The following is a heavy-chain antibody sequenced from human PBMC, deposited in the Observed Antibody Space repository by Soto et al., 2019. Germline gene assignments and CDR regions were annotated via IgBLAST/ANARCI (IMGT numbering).Heavy chain of an antibody. V-gene: IGHV1-46*01. CDR3: ARDSTIFGVVRAPNAPSYGMDV. CDR2: INPSGGST. J-gene: IGHJ6*02. Sequence: GVSVEVSCKACGYTFTSYYMHWVRQAPGQGLEWMGIINPSGGSTSYAQKFQGRVTMTRDTSTSTVYMELSSLRSEDTAVYYCARDSTIFGVVRAPNAPSYGMDVWGQGTTVTVSS. CDR1: GYTFTSYY. D-gene: IGHD3-3*01.